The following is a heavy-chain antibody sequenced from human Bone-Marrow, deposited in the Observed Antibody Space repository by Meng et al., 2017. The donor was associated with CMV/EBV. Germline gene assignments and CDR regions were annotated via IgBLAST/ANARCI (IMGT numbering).Heavy chain of an antibody. CDR2: IYWNDDK. Sequence: CNVSGFSRSTSGVGVGWIRQPQGKALEWLALIYWNDDKRYSPSLKSRLTITKDTSKNQVVLTMTNMDPVDTATYYCAHITTVTSDFDYWGQGTPVTVSS. J-gene: IGHJ4*02. CDR3: AHITTVTSDFDY. D-gene: IGHD4-17*01. CDR1: GFSRSTSGVG. V-gene: IGHV2-5*01.